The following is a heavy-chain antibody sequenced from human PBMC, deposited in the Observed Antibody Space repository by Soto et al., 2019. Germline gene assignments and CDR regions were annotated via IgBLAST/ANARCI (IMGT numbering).Heavy chain of an antibody. Sequence: GGSLRLSCSASGFTFSSYAMHWVRQAPGKGLEYVSAVSSNGGSTYYADSVKGRFTISRDNSKNTLYLQMSSLRAEDTAVYYCVKDSSSWYSYNWFDPWGQGTLVTVSS. D-gene: IGHD6-13*01. CDR2: VSSNGGST. CDR3: VKDSSSWYSYNWFDP. J-gene: IGHJ5*02. V-gene: IGHV3-64D*06. CDR1: GFTFSSYA.